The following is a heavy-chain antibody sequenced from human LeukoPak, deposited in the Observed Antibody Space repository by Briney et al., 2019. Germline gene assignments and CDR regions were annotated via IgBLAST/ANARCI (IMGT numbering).Heavy chain of an antibody. J-gene: IGHJ4*02. V-gene: IGHV3-15*01. Sequence: GGSLRLSCAASGFTFSNAWMSWVRQAPGKGLEWVGCIKSKTDGGTTDYAAPVKGRFTISRDDSKNTLYLQMNSLKTEDTAVYYCTTENYYDFWSGYYRWVGYWGQGTLVTVSS. CDR1: GFTFSNAW. CDR3: TTENYYDFWSGYYRWVGY. D-gene: IGHD3-3*01. CDR2: IKSKTDGGTT.